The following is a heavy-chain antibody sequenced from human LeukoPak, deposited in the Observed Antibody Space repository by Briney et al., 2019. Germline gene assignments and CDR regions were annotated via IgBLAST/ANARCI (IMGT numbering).Heavy chain of an antibody. V-gene: IGHV3-48*01. CDR1: GFTFSSYS. J-gene: IGHJ6*03. Sequence: NPGGSLRLSCAASGFTFSSYSMNWVRQAPGKGLEWVSYISSSSSTIYYADSVKGRFTISRDNAKNSLYLQMKSLRAEDTAVYYCARILPPQYRPPYYYYMDVWGKGTTVTVSS. D-gene: IGHD4-11*01. CDR2: ISSSSSTI. CDR3: ARILPPQYRPPYYYYMDV.